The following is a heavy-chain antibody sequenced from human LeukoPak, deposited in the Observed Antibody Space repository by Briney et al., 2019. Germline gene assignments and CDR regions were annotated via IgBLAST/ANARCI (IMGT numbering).Heavy chain of an antibody. CDR2: MNPNSGNT. Sequence: ASVKVSCKASGYTFTSYDINWVRQAPGQGLESMGWMNPNSGNTGYAQKFQGRVTMTRNTSISTAYMELSSLRSEDTAVYYCARGYCTNGVCYRRPYYYYYYMDVWGKGPRSPSP. D-gene: IGHD2-8*01. CDR3: ARGYCTNGVCYRRPYYYYYYMDV. J-gene: IGHJ6*03. CDR1: GYTFTSYD. V-gene: IGHV1-8*01.